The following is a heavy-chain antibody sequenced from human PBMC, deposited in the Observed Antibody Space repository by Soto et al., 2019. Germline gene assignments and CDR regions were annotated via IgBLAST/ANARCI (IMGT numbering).Heavy chain of an antibody. D-gene: IGHD3-22*01. CDR2: ISSSSDYI. V-gene: IGHV3-21*01. CDR1: GFTFNNYR. J-gene: IGHJ5*02. Sequence: GRSHRLPYAASGFTFNNYRMNWVRQAPGKGLEWVSSISSSSDYIYYADSVKGRFTISRDNAKNSLYLQMNSLRAEDTAVYFCARDCARDNYDRSGCYRQGDWLDPWGQGTRVT. CDR3: ARDCARDNYDRSGCYRQGDWLDP.